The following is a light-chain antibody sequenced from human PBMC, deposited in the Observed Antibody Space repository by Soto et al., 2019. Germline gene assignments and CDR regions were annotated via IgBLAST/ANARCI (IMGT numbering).Light chain of an antibody. CDR1: SSDIGGYNY. Sequence: QSALTQPASVSGSPGQSITISCTGTSSDIGGYNYVSWYQQHPGKATKLMIYEVSNRPSGVSNRFSGSKSGNTASLTISGLQAEDEDDYYCSSYTSISPVVFGGGTKLTVL. V-gene: IGLV2-14*01. CDR2: EVS. J-gene: IGLJ2*01. CDR3: SSYTSISPVV.